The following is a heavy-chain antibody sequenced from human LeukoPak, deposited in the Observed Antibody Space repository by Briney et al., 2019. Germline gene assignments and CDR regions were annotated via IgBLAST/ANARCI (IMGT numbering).Heavy chain of an antibody. D-gene: IGHD6-13*01. Sequence: SETLSLTCSVPTDSITNYYWSWIRQPPGKGLEWIGFIYHSGNTNKNPSLTTRVTMSVDTSKTQITLRLSSVTAADTAVYYCAREEGIAAAGALEYWGQGILVTVSS. CDR2: IYHSGNT. CDR3: AREEGIAAAGALEY. CDR1: TDSITNYY. V-gene: IGHV4-59*01. J-gene: IGHJ4*02.